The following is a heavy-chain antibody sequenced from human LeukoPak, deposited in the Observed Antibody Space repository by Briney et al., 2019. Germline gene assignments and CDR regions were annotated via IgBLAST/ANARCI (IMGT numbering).Heavy chain of an antibody. D-gene: IGHD5-24*01. V-gene: IGHV3-48*03. J-gene: IGHJ4*02. CDR1: GFTFSSYE. CDR2: ISSSGSTI. Sequence: GGSLRLSCAASGFTFSSYEMNWVRQAPGKGLEWVSYISSSGSTIYYADSVKGRFTISRDNSKNTLYLQMNSLRADDTAVYYCAKSGYNRFDYWGQGTLVTVSS. CDR3: AKSGYNRFDY.